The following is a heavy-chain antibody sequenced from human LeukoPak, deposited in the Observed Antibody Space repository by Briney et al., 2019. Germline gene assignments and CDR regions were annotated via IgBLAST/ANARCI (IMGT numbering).Heavy chain of an antibody. J-gene: IGHJ4*02. D-gene: IGHD3-22*01. V-gene: IGHV4-31*03. CDR1: GGSISSGGYY. CDR2: IYYSGNT. CDR3: ARWYYDSSGYRYFDH. Sequence: SETLSLTCTVSGGSISSGGYYWNWIRQHPGKGLEWIGYIYYSGNTYYNPSLKSRVTISVDTSKNQFSLKLSSVTAADTAVYYCARWYYDSSGYRYFDHWGRGTLVTVSS.